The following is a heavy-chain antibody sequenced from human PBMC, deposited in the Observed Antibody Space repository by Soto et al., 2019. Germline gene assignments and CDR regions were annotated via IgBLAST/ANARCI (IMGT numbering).Heavy chain of an antibody. V-gene: IGHV4-34*01. J-gene: IGHJ3*02. CDR2: INHSGST. D-gene: IGHD3-16*02. CDR3: ARGLGELPLGAFDI. Sequence: SETLSLTCAVYGGSFSGYYWSWIRQPPGKGLEWIGEINHSGSTNYNPSLKSRVTISVDTSKNHFSLKLSSVTAADTAVYYCARGLGELPLGAFDIWGQGTMVTVSS. CDR1: GGSFSGYY.